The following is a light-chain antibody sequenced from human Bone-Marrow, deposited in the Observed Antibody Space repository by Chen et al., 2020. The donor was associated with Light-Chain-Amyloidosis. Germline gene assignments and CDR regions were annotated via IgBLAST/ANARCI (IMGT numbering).Light chain of an antibody. V-gene: IGLV2-14*01. CDR3: AAWDYSLSGYV. CDR1: STDIGGYNY. Sequence: QSALTQPASVSGSPGQSITISCSGTSTDIGGYNYVSWYQQHPGQAPKLVIYEVSNRPSGVSVRFSGAKSGHTASLTISGLRSEDEADYYCAAWDYSLSGYVFGTGTKVIVL. CDR2: EVS. J-gene: IGLJ1*01.